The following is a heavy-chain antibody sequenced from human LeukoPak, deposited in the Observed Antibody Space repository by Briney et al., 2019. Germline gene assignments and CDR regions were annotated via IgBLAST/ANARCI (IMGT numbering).Heavy chain of an antibody. Sequence: PSETLSLTCAVYGGSFSGYYWSWIRQPPGKGLEWIGEINHSGSTNYNPSLKSRVTVSVDTSKNQFSLRLSSATAADTAVYYCARVQVHWLVRSAFDIWGQGTMVTVSS. V-gene: IGHV4-34*01. J-gene: IGHJ3*02. CDR1: GGSFSGYY. D-gene: IGHD6-19*01. CDR3: ARVQVHWLVRSAFDI. CDR2: INHSGST.